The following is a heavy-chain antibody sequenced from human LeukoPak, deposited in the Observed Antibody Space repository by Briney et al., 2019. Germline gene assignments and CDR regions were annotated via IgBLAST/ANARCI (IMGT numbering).Heavy chain of an antibody. J-gene: IGHJ4*02. D-gene: IGHD6-19*01. V-gene: IGHV3-74*01. Sequence: GGSLRLSCAVSGFTFSSYWMHWVRQAPGKGLVWVSRINSDGSSTTYADSVKGRFTISRDNAKNTLDLQMNSLRAEDTAVYYCVREAGYSSGWYLEWGQGTQVTVSS. CDR3: VREAGYSSGWYLE. CDR2: INSDGSST. CDR1: GFTFSSYW.